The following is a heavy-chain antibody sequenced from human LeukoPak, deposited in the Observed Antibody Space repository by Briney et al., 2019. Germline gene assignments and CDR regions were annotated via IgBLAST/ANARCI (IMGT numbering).Heavy chain of an antibody. CDR2: IYHSGST. V-gene: IGHV4-30-2*01. D-gene: IGHD1-1*01. CDR1: GGSISSGGYS. Sequence: SETLSLTCAVSGGSISSGGYSWSWIRQPPGTGLEWIGYIYHSGSTYYNPSLKSRVTISVDRSKNQFSLKLSSVTAADTAVYYCARNPPGTGTDWYFDLWGRGTLVTVSS. J-gene: IGHJ2*01. CDR3: ARNPPGTGTDWYFDL.